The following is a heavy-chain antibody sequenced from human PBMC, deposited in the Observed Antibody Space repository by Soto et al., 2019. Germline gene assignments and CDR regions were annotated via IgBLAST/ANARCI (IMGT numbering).Heavy chain of an antibody. CDR1: GFTFISYA. CDR3: AKVRFGELLYTYWYFDL. D-gene: IGHD3-10*01. V-gene: IGHV3-23*01. J-gene: IGHJ2*01. CDR2: ISGSGGST. Sequence: GGSLRLSCAASGFTFISYAMSWVRQAPGKGLEWVSAISGSGGSTYYADSVKGRFTISRDNSKNTLYLQMNSLRAEDTAVYYCAKVRFGELLYTYWYFDLWGRGTLVTAPQ.